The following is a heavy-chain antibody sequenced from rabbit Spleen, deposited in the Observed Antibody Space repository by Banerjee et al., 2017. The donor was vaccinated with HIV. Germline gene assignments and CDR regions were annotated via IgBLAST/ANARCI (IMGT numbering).Heavy chain of an antibody. D-gene: IGHD1-1*01. CDR3: ARDSRSSSYIDRLDL. CDR1: GVSFSGDSY. CDR2: IDAGSSGFT. Sequence: QSLEESGGDLVKPGASLTLTCIASGVSFSGDSYMCWVRQAPGKGLEWVVCIDAGSSGFTYYANWAKGRFTISKTSATTVTLQMTRLTAADTATYFCARDSRSSSYIDRLDLWGPGTLVTVS. V-gene: IGHV1S40*01. J-gene: IGHJ3*01.